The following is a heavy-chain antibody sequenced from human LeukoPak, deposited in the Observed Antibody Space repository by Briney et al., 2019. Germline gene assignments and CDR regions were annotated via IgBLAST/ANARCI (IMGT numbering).Heavy chain of an antibody. D-gene: IGHD6-13*01. CDR3: ARSHTAAAGTAPLGY. CDR1: GFTFSSYA. CDR2: IYYSGST. V-gene: IGHV4-59*01. J-gene: IGHJ4*02. Sequence: GSLRLSCAASGFTFSSYAMSWVRQAPGKGLEWIGYIYYSGSTNYNPSLKSRVTISVDTSKNQFSLKLSSVTAADTAVYYCARSHTAAAGTAPLGYWGQGTLVTVSS.